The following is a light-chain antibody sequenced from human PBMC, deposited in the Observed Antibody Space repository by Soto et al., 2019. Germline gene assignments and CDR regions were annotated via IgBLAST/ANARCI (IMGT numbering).Light chain of an antibody. CDR3: QQRSNWPAIT. Sequence: EIVMTQSPATLSVSPWERATQCCQASQSVSSNLAWYQQKPGQAPRLLIYGASTRATGIPARFSGSGSGTEFTLTISSLQSEDFAVYYCQQRSNWPAITFGQGTRLEIK. CDR1: QSVSSN. V-gene: IGKV3-15*01. J-gene: IGKJ5*01. CDR2: GAS.